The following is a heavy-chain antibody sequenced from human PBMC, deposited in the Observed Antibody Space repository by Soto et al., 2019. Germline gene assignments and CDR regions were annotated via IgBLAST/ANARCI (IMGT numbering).Heavy chain of an antibody. J-gene: IGHJ4*02. Sequence: GGSLRLSCAASGFTVSSNYMSWVRQAPGKGLEWVSVIYSGGSTYYADSVKGRFTISRDNSKNTLYLQMNSLRAEDTAVYYCARDAHQQWSGLIDYWGQGTLVTVSS. CDR2: IYSGGST. CDR3: ARDAHQQWSGLIDY. CDR1: GFTVSSNY. V-gene: IGHV3-66*01. D-gene: IGHD6-19*01.